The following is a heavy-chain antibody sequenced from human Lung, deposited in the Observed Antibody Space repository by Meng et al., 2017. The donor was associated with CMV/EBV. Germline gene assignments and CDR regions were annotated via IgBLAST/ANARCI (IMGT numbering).Heavy chain of an antibody. CDR1: GFTFSSYA. D-gene: IGHD6-19*01. CDR2: ISYDGSNK. V-gene: IGHV3-30-3*01. Sequence: QGQLVGSGGGVVQPGRSLRLSCAASGFTFSSYAMHWVRQAPGKGLEWVAVISYDGSNKYYADSVKGRFTISRDNSKNTLYLQMNSLRAEDTAVYYCARGQWHSLDYWGQGTLVTVSS. J-gene: IGHJ4*02. CDR3: ARGQWHSLDY.